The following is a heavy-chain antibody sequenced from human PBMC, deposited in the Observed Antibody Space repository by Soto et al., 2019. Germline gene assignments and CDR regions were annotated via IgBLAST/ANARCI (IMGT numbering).Heavy chain of an antibody. CDR1: GGSFSGYY. Sequence: QVQLQHWGAGLLKPSETLSLTCAVYGGSFSGYYWSWIRQPPGKGLEWIGEINHSGSTNYNPSLKSRVTISVDTSKNQFSLKLSSVTAADTAVYYCARLRWEQPWVFDYWGQGTLVTVSS. D-gene: IGHD1-26*01. V-gene: IGHV4-34*02. J-gene: IGHJ4*02. CDR3: ARLRWEQPWVFDY. CDR2: INHSGST.